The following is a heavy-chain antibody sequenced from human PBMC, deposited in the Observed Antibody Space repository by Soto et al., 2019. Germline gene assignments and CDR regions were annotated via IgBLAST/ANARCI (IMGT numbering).Heavy chain of an antibody. CDR1: GGAITSDY. CDR3: ASTRLNRLWTIGVCPPRAPFDP. D-gene: IGHD2-8*01. V-gene: IGHV4-4*07. CDR2: ISTTGNT. Sequence: LTCPVSGGAITSDYWSWVRQPAGKGLEWVGRISTTGNTNYNASLKSRVTMSVDTSKNQFFLKLTSVTAADTAVYYCASTRLNRLWTIGVCPPRAPFDPWGQGILVTFS. J-gene: IGHJ5*02.